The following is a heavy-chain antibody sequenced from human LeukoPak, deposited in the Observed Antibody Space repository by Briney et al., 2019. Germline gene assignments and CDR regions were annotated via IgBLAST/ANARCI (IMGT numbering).Heavy chain of an antibody. CDR2: ISSSGRTI. V-gene: IGHV3-11*04. CDR1: GFTFSDYY. D-gene: IGHD3-22*01. Sequence: PGGSLRLSCEASGFTFSDYYTSWIRQAPGKGLEWVSYISSSGRTIYYADSLKGRFTISRDNAKNSLFLQMNSLRAEDTAVYYCARRYYYDFSGLDYWGQGTLVTVSS. CDR3: ARRYYYDFSGLDY. J-gene: IGHJ4*02.